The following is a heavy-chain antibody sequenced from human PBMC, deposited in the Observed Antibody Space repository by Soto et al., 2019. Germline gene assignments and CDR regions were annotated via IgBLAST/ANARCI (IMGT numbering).Heavy chain of an antibody. V-gene: IGHV3-23*01. J-gene: IGHJ6*02. CDR1: GFTFENYA. CDR3: AKDSWAIFGVPAGEYYAMDV. CDR2: ISGSGGTT. D-gene: IGHD3-3*01. Sequence: VGSLRLSGVAPGFTFENYAMSWVRQAPGKGLEWVSAISGSGGTTYYPDSVKGRFTISRDNSKNTVYLQMNDLRVEDAAEYFCAKDSWAIFGVPAGEYYAMDVWGRGTTVTVSS.